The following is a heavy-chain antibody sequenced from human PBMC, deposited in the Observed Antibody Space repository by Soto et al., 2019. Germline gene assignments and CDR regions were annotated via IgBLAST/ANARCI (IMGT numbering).Heavy chain of an antibody. Sequence: QVQLVRSGAEVKKPGSSVKVSCKASGGTFSSYTISWVRQAPGQGLEWMGRIIPILGIANYAQKFQGRVTITADKSTSTAYMELSSLRSEDTAVYYCATGLNGANNNFDYWGQGTLVTVSS. CDR1: GGTFSSYT. CDR2: IIPILGIA. D-gene: IGHD2-8*01. V-gene: IGHV1-69*02. CDR3: ATGLNGANNNFDY. J-gene: IGHJ4*02.